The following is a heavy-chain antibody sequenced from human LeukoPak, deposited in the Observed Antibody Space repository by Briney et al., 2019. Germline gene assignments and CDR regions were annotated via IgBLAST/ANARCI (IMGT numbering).Heavy chain of an antibody. V-gene: IGHV4-30-4*01. J-gene: IGHJ4*02. D-gene: IGHD3-22*01. Sequence: SQTLSLTCTVSGASISSGDYYWSWIRQPPGKGLEWIGSIYYSGSTYYNPSLKSRITISVDTSKNQFSLKLSSVPAADTAVYYCAVGHYYHSSGYLFDSWGQGTLVTVSS. CDR2: IYYSGST. CDR1: GASISSGDYY. CDR3: AVGHYYHSSGYLFDS.